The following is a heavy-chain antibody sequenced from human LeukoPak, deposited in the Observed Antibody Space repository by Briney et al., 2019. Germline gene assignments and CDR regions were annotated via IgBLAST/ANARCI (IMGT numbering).Heavy chain of an antibody. V-gene: IGHV3-30*01. D-gene: IGHD3-3*01. CDR1: GFTFSSYA. CDR3: ARPHYDFWSGYLNYFDY. CDR2: ISYDGSNK. Sequence: GGSLRLSCAASGFTFSSYAMHWVRQAPGKGLEWVVVISYDGSNKYYADSVKGRFTISRDNSKNTLYLQMNSLRAEDTAVYYCARPHYDFWSGYLNYFDYWGQGTLVTVSS. J-gene: IGHJ4*02.